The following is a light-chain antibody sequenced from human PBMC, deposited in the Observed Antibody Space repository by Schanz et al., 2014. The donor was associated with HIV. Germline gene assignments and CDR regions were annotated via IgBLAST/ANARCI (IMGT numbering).Light chain of an antibody. J-gene: IGKJ1*01. V-gene: IGKV1-5*02. Sequence: DIQMTQSPSSVSASVGDRVTIICRASQSISSWLAWYQQKPGKAPKLLIHAASTLQSGVPSRFSGSGSGTDFTLTISCLQPEDFATYYCQQYNSYQFGQGTKVEIK. CDR1: QSISSW. CDR3: QQYNSYQ. CDR2: AAS.